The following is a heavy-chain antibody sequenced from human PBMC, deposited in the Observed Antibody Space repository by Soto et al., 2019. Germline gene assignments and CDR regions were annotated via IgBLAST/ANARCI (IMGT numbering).Heavy chain of an antibody. Sequence: SETLSLTCTVSGGSISSYYWSWIRQPPGKGLEWIGYIYYSGSTNYNPSLKSRVTISVDTSKNQFSLKLSSVTAADTAVYYCATASSRDYGDYYYYGRDVWGQGTTVTVSS. D-gene: IGHD4-17*01. V-gene: IGHV4-59*01. CDR1: GGSISSYY. J-gene: IGHJ6*02. CDR2: IYYSGST. CDR3: ATASSRDYGDYYYYGRDV.